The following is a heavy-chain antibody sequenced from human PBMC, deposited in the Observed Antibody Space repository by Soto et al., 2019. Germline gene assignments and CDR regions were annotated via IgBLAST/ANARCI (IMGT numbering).Heavy chain of an antibody. CDR3: ARVRSYSGYDTYYYYYGMDV. V-gene: IGHV3-74*01. J-gene: IGHJ6*02. CDR2: INSDGSST. CDR1: GFTFSSYW. D-gene: IGHD5-12*01. Sequence: GGSLRLSCAASGFTFSSYWMHWVRQAPGKGLVWVSRINSDGSSTSYADSVKGRFTISRDNAKNTLYLQMNSLRAEDTAVYYCARVRSYSGYDTYYYYYGMDVWGQGTTVTVSS.